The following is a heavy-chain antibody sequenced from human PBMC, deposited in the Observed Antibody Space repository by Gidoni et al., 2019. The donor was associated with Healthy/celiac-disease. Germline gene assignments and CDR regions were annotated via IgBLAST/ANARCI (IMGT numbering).Heavy chain of an antibody. Sequence: QGQLQQCRAGRVKTSETLSLTCAGYGGSFSGYYRSWIRQAPGKGLEWLGEINHSGSTNYNPSLKSRVTISVDTSQHQFSLKLSSVTSSDTAVYYCASGRSVDYWGQGTLVTVSS. D-gene: IGHD1-26*01. CDR3: ASGRSVDY. CDR2: INHSGST. J-gene: IGHJ4*02. CDR1: GGSFSGYY. V-gene: IGHV4-34*01.